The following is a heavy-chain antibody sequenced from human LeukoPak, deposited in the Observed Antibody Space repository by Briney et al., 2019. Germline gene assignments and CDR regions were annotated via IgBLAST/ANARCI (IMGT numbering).Heavy chain of an antibody. CDR2: ISAYNGNT. D-gene: IGHD3-22*01. CDR1: GYTFTSYG. CDR3: ARDRVRSSGYASIYNWFDP. J-gene: IGHJ5*02. V-gene: IGHV1-18*01. Sequence: ASVKVSCKASGYTFTSYGISWVRQAPGQGLEWMGWISAYNGNTNYAQKLQGRVTMTTDTSTSTAYTELRSLRSDDTAVYYCARDRVRSSGYASIYNWFDPWGQGTLVTVSS.